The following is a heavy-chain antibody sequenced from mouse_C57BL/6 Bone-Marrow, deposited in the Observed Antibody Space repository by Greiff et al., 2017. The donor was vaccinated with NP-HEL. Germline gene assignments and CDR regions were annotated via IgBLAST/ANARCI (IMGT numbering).Heavy chain of an antibody. J-gene: IGHJ3*01. Sequence: QFQLQQPGAELVRPGTSVKLSCKASGYTFTSYWMHWVKQRPGQGLEWIGVIDPSDSYTNYNQKFKGKATLTVDTSSSTAYMQLSSLTSEDSAVYYCARGRLAWFAYWGQGTLVTVSA. V-gene: IGHV1-59*01. CDR2: IDPSDSYT. CDR1: GYTFTSYW. CDR3: ARGRLAWFAY.